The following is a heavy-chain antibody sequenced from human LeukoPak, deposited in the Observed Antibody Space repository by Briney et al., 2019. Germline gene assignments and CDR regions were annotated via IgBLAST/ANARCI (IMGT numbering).Heavy chain of an antibody. V-gene: IGHV4-4*07. D-gene: IGHD6-13*01. CDR2: TYSTGST. Sequence: SETLSLTCTVSGGSISSYYWSWIRQPAGKGLEWIGRTYSTGSTNYNPSLKSRVTMSVDTSKNQFSLKLSSVTAADTAVYYCARVRGIAAAGSFDYWGQGTLVTVSS. CDR3: ARVRGIAAAGSFDY. J-gene: IGHJ4*02. CDR1: GGSISSYY.